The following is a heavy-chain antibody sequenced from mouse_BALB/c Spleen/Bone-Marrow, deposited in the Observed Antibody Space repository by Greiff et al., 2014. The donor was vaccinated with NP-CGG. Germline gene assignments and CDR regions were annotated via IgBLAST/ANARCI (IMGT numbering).Heavy chain of an antibody. V-gene: IGHV5-4*02. CDR3: ARDRGVQGYAMDY. CDR1: GFTFSDYY. CDR2: ISDGGGYT. D-gene: IGHD2-14*01. J-gene: IGHJ4*01. Sequence: EVQLQQSGGGLVKPGGSLKLSCAASGFTFSDYYMYWVRQTPEERLEWVATISDGGGYTYYPDSVKGRFTISRDIAKNNLYLQMSSLKSEDTAMYYCARDRGVQGYAMDYWGQGTSVTVSS.